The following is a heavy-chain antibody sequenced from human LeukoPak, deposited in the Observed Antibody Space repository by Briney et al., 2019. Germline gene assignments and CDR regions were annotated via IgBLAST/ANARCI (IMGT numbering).Heavy chain of an antibody. CDR3: ARDPYQRITMIVDNWFDP. J-gene: IGHJ5*02. D-gene: IGHD3-22*01. CDR2: INPSGGST. V-gene: IGHV1-46*01. CDR1: GYTFTSYY. Sequence: GASVTVSCKASGYTFTSYYMHWVRQAPGQGLEWMGIINPSGGSTSYAQKFQGRVTMTRDTSTSTVYMELSSLRSEDTAVYYCARDPYQRITMIVDNWFDPWGQGTLVTVSS.